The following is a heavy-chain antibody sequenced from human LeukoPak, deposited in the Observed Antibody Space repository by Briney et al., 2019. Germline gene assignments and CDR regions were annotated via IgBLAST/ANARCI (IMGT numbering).Heavy chain of an antibody. J-gene: IGHJ4*02. Sequence: GGSLRLSCAASGFTFSSYAMSWVRQAPGKGLEWVSAISGSGGSTYYADSVKGRFTISRDNSKNTLYLQMNSLRAEDTAVYYRAKESRAVLLWFGEQPQAYDYWGQGTLVTVSS. CDR2: ISGSGGST. CDR1: GFTFSSYA. D-gene: IGHD3-10*01. V-gene: IGHV3-23*01. CDR3: AKESRAVLLWFGEQPQAYDY.